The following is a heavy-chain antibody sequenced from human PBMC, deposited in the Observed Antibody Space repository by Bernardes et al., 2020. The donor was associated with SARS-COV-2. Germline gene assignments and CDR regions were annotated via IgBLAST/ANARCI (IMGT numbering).Heavy chain of an antibody. Sequence: GGSLRLSCAASGFTFSSYGMHWVRQAPGKGLEWVAVISYDGSNKYYADSVKGRFTISRDNSKNTLYLQMNSLRAEDTAVYYCAKGVRIVVVPAATDYWGQGTLVTVSS. D-gene: IGHD2-2*01. CDR1: GFTFSSYG. CDR2: ISYDGSNK. J-gene: IGHJ4*02. CDR3: AKGVRIVVVPAATDY. V-gene: IGHV3-30*18.